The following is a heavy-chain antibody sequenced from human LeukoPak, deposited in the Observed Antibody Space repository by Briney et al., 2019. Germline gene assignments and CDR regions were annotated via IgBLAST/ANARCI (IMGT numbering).Heavy chain of an antibody. V-gene: IGHV3-11*06. CDR2: ISSSSSYT. CDR1: GFTFSDYY. CDR3: ARDYPNAFDI. J-gene: IGHJ3*02. Sequence: PGGSLRLSCAASGFTFSDYYMSWIRQAPGKGLEWVSYISSSSSYTNYADSVKGRFTISRDNAKNSLYLQMNSLRDEDAAVYYCARDYPNAFDIWGQGTMVTVSS.